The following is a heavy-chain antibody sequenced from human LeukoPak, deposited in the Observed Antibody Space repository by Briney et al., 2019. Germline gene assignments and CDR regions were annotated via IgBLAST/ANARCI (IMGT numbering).Heavy chain of an antibody. V-gene: IGHV1-2*02. CDR3: ARVVVGTLPHSSGWYQMSGYFDY. J-gene: IGHJ4*02. CDR1: GYTFTGYY. CDR2: INPNSGGT. Sequence: ASVKVSCKASGYTFTGYYMHWVRQAPGQGLEWMGWINPNSGGTNYAQKFQGRVTMTRDTSISTAYMELSRLRSDDTAVYYCARVVVGTLPHSSGWYQMSGYFDYWGQGTLVTVSS. D-gene: IGHD6-19*01.